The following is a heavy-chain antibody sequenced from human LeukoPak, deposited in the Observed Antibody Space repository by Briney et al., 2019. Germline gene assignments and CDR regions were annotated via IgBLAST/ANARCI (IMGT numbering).Heavy chain of an antibody. D-gene: IGHD1-26*01. CDR2: INGDESST. J-gene: IGHJ4*02. CDR3: ARGAKWAYYFDY. CDR1: GFTVSSNY. V-gene: IGHV3-74*01. Sequence: GGSLRLSCAASGFTVSSNYMSWVRQAPGRGLEWVSRINGDESSTNYADSVKGRFTISRDNAKDTLYLHMNSLTAEDTAVYYCARGAKWAYYFDYWGQGTLVTVSS.